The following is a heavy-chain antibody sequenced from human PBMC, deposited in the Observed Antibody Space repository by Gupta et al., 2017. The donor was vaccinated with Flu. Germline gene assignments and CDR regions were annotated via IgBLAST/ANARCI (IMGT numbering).Heavy chain of an antibody. V-gene: IGHV3-9*01. CDR3: AKSPGYSSSQDGFDV. J-gene: IGHJ3*01. CDR1: GFIFADYA. Sequence: EVQLVESGGGLVQPGRSLRLSCAASGFIFADYAMHWVRQAPGKGLEWVSGINWNSGSTGYADSVKGRFTISRDNAKNALYLQMNTLRGEDTALYYCAKSPGYSSSQDGFDVWGLGTMVTVSS. D-gene: IGHD6-13*01. CDR2: INWNSGST.